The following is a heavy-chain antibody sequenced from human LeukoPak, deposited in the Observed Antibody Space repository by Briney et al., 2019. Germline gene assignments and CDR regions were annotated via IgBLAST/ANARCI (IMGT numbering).Heavy chain of an antibody. J-gene: IGHJ4*02. V-gene: IGHV4-59*01. D-gene: IGHD3-3*01. CDR3: ARASLDYDFWSGYVY. CDR1: GGSISSYY. CDR2: IYYSGST. Sequence: KPSETLSLTCTVSGGSISSYYWSWIRQPPGKGLEWIGYIYYSGSTNYNPSLKSRVTISLDTSKNQFSLKLSSVTAADTAVYYCARASLDYDFWSGYVYWGQGTLVTVSS.